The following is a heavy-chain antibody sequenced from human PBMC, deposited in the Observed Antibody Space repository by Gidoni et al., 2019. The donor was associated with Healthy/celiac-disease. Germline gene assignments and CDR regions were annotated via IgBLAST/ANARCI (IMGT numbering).Heavy chain of an antibody. CDR1: YD. CDR3: ARGRSYGDYIGSPPIN. CDR2: MNPNSGNT. D-gene: IGHD4-17*01. V-gene: IGHV1-8*03. J-gene: IGHJ4*02. Sequence: YDINWVRQATGQGLEWMGWMNPNSGNTGYAQKFQGRVTITRNTSISTAYMELSSLRSEDTAVYYCARGRSYGDYIGSPPINWGQGTLVTVSS.